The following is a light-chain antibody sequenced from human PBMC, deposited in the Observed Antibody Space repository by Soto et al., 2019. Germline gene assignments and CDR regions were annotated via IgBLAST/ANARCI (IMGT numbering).Light chain of an antibody. J-gene: IGKJ3*01. CDR1: QSSSSSC. V-gene: IGKV3-20*01. CDR2: GAS. Sequence: EIVLTQSTGTLSLSPGERATLSCRTSQSSSSSCLAWYQQKPRQVPRLLIHGASSRPTGIPDRFSSSGSGPDFTLTISQLEPEEFAAYYCLLYGSSPIFTFGPGTKVDIK. CDR3: LLYGSSPIFT.